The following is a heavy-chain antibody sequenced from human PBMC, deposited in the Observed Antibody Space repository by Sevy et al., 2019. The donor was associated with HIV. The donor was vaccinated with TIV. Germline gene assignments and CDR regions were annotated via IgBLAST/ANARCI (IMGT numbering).Heavy chain of an antibody. D-gene: IGHD1-26*01. CDR2: INSDGSST. Sequence: GGSLRLSCAASGFTFSSYWMHWVRQAPGKGLVWVTRINSDGSSTSYADSVKGRFTISRDNAKNTLYLQMNSLRAEDTAVYYCARGSIAGANYFDYWGQGTLVPVSS. V-gene: IGHV3-74*01. J-gene: IGHJ4*02. CDR3: ARGSIAGANYFDY. CDR1: GFTFSSYW.